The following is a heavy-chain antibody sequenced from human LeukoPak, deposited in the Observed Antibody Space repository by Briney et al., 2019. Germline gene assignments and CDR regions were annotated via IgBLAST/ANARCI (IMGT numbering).Heavy chain of an antibody. D-gene: IGHD6-13*01. CDR3: AKASLIIAAAGTGWFDP. CDR1: VFTFSSYV. CDR2: ISYDGSNK. J-gene: IGHJ5*02. V-gene: IGHV3-30*18. Sequence: GRSLRLSCAASVFTFSSYVMHWVRQAPGKGLEGVAVISYDGSNKYYADSVKGRFTISRDNSKNTLYLQMNSLRAEDTAVYYCAKASLIIAAAGTGWFDPWGQGTLVTVSS.